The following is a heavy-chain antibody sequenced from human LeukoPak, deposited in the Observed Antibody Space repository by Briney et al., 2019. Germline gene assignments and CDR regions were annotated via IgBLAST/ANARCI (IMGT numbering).Heavy chain of an antibody. CDR3: AREQRGGLLPNWFDP. V-gene: IGHV3-23*01. Sequence: GGSLRLSCAASGFTFSSYAMSWVRQAPGKGLEWVSAISGSGGSTYYADSVKGRFTISRDNSKNTLYLQMNSLKPEDTSVYYCAREQRGGLLPNWFDPWGQGTLVTVSS. J-gene: IGHJ5*02. CDR1: GFTFSSYA. CDR2: ISGSGGST. D-gene: IGHD3-16*01.